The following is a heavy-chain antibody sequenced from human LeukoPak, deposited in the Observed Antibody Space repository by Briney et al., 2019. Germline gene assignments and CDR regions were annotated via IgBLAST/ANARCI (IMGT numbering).Heavy chain of an antibody. CDR3: AGGAGVYYYGLDV. CDR2: MSGSGSST. J-gene: IGHJ6*02. V-gene: IGHV3-23*01. CDR1: GFTFSSYA. Sequence: GSLRLSCAASGFTFSSYAMSWVRQAPGKGLEWLSAMSGSGSSTYYADSVKGRFTISRDNSNNTLYLQMNSLRAEDTAVYYCAGGAGVYYYGLDVWGQGTMVTVSS.